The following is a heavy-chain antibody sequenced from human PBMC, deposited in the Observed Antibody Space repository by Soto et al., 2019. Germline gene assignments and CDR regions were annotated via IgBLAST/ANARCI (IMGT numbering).Heavy chain of an antibody. CDR3: AKQDFNEWLAYSSPFDY. CDR1: GFTFADFA. D-gene: IGHD5-12*01. J-gene: IGHJ4*02. Sequence: DVQLVESGGGLLQPGRSLRLSCAASGFTFADFAMHWVRQAPGKGLEWVSGISWSSDGIGYADSVKGRFTISRDNAKNSLYLQMNSLRAEDTALYYCAKQDFNEWLAYSSPFDYWGQGTLVTVSS. CDR2: ISWSSDGI. V-gene: IGHV3-9*01.